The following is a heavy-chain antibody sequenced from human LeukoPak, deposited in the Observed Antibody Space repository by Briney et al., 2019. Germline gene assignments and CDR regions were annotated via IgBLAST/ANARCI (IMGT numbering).Heavy chain of an antibody. CDR2: IQFDGSYK. V-gene: IGHV3-30*02. J-gene: IGHJ4*02. CDR3: ASYCSVTARHRDY. CDR1: GDTFRGSI. Sequence: GGSLRLSCAESGDTFRGSIMQSCRQTPGKGLECVAFIQFDGSYKHYSDSVKGRFTISRDCYKNTLYSKKNSLRREHSCVYFCASYCSVTARHRDYWGQGTLVTVSS. D-gene: IGHD2-15*01.